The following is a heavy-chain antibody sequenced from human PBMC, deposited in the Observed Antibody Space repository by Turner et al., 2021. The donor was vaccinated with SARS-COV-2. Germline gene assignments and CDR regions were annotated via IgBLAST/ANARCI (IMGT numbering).Heavy chain of an antibody. CDR1: GFTVSRNY. Sequence: ELQLVDSGGGLVQLGGSLRLSCAASGFTVSRNYMSWVRQAPGKGLEWVSVIYRGGSTYYADSVKGRFTISRHNSKNTLYLQMNSLRAEDTAVYYCARESWGRDPDYWGQGTPVTVSS. CDR2: IYRGGST. D-gene: IGHD3-16*01. V-gene: IGHV3-53*04. J-gene: IGHJ4*02. CDR3: ARESWGRDPDY.